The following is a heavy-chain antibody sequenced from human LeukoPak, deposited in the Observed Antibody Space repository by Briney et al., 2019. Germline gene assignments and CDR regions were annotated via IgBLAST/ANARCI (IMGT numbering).Heavy chain of an antibody. Sequence: PSETLSLTCTVSGGSISSYYWSWIRQPPGKGLEWIGYIYYTGGTKYNPSLKSRVTISVDMSKNQFSLHLSSVTAADTAVYYCANNWYFDLWGRGTLPLSPQ. CDR1: GGSISSYY. J-gene: IGHJ2*01. V-gene: IGHV4-59*01. CDR3: ANNWYFDL. CDR2: IYYTGGT.